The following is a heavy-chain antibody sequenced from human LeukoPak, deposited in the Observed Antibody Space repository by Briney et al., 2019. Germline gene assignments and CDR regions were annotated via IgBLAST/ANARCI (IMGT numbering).Heavy chain of an antibody. D-gene: IGHD2-2*01. V-gene: IGHV4-30-4*01. Sequence: SETLSLTCTVSGGSISSGDYHWSWIRQPPGKGLEWIGYIYYSGSTYYNPSLKSRVTISVDTSKNQFSLKLSSVTAADTAVYFCARKYCSTTSCSYAFDIWGQGTMVTVSS. J-gene: IGHJ3*02. CDR3: ARKYCSTTSCSYAFDI. CDR2: IYYSGST. CDR1: GGSISSGDYH.